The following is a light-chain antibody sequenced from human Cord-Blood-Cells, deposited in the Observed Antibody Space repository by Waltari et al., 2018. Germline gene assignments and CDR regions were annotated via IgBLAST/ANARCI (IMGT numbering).Light chain of an antibody. CDR1: QSVSSSY. V-gene: IGKV3-20*01. CDR2: GAS. CDR3: QQYGSSPYT. Sequence: EIVLTQSPGTLSLSPGERATLSCRASQSVSSSYLAWYQQKPSQAPRLLIYGASSRSTCIPDRFSGSGSGTDFTLTISRLEPEDFAVYYCQQYGSSPYTFGQGTKLEIK. J-gene: IGKJ2*01.